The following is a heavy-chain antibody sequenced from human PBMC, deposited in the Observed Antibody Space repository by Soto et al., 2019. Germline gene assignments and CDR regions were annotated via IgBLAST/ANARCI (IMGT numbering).Heavy chain of an antibody. CDR3: AREDRNWFDP. V-gene: IGHV1-3*01. CDR2: IDAGNGNT. CDR1: GYTFTTYA. Sequence: QVQLVQSGAEVKKPGASVKVSCKASGYTFTTYAMHWVRQAPGQRLEWMGWIDAGNGNTKYSQKFQGSVTITRDTSANTVYMELSSLRSEDTAVYYCAREDRNWFDPWGQGTLVTVSS. J-gene: IGHJ5*02. D-gene: IGHD2-15*01.